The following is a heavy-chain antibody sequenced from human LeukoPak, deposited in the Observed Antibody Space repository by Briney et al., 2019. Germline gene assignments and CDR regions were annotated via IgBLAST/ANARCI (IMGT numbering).Heavy chain of an antibody. CDR2: ISGSGGST. D-gene: IGHD2-2*01. J-gene: IGHJ4*02. CDR3: AKDPHCSSTSCYGREPFDY. V-gene: IGHV3-23*01. CDR1: GFTFSSYA. Sequence: PGGSLRLSCAASGFTFSSYAMSWVRQAPRKGLEWVSAISGSGGSTYYADSVEGRFTIYRDNSKNTLYLQMNSLRAEDTAVYYCAKDPHCSSTSCYGREPFDYWGQGTLVTVSS.